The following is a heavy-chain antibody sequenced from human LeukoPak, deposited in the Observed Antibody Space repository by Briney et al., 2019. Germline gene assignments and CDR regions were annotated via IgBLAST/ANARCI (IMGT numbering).Heavy chain of an antibody. D-gene: IGHD5-18*01. Sequence: PGGSLRLSCAASGFTFDDYGMSWVRQAPGKGLEWVSGINWNGGSTGYADSVKGRFTISRDNAKNSLYLQMNSLRAEDTALYYCARLLEYSYGYDYYYVDVWGKGTTVTVSS. J-gene: IGHJ6*03. CDR2: INWNGGST. CDR1: GFTFDDYG. CDR3: ARLLEYSYGYDYYYVDV. V-gene: IGHV3-20*04.